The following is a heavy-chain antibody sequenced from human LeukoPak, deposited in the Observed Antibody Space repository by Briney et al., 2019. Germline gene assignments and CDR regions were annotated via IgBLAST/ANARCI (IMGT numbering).Heavy chain of an antibody. CDR2: IRSKAYGGTT. CDR1: GFTFGDYA. CDR3: TRDEQQLVLYYYYGMDV. D-gene: IGHD6-13*01. Sequence: GGSLRLSCTASGFTFGDYAMSWVRQAPGKGLEWVGFIRSKAYGGTTEYAASVKGGFTISRDDSKSIAYLQMNSLKTEDTAVYYCTRDEQQLVLYYYYGMDVWGQGTTVTVSS. J-gene: IGHJ6*02. V-gene: IGHV3-49*04.